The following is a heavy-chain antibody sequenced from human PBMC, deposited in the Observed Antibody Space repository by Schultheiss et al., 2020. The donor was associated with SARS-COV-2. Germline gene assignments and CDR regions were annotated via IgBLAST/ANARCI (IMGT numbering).Heavy chain of an antibody. CDR2: IRSIAYGATT. J-gene: IGHJ4*02. V-gene: IGHV3-49*04. D-gene: IGHD1-1*01. Sequence: GGSLRLSCAASGFTFSTYWMHWVRQVPGKGLEWVGFIRSIAYGATTEYAASVKGRFTISRDDSKSIAFLHMNSLKTEDTAVYYCTRDPNDLAYFSPSLQEGYYFDYWGQGTLVTVSS. CDR3: TRDPNDLAYFSPSLQEGYYFDY. CDR1: GFTFSTYW.